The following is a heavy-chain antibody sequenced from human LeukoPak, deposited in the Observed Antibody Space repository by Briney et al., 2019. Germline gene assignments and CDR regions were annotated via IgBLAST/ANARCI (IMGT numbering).Heavy chain of an antibody. V-gene: IGHV3-7*01. CDR2: IKQDGSEK. J-gene: IGHJ6*03. CDR3: ARVNSHNVLRFLEWPQWGHYYYYMDV. Sequence: GGSLRLSCAASGLTFSTSWMTWVRQAPGKGLEWVANIKQDGSEKYYVDSVKGRFTISRDNAKNSLYLQMNSLRAEDTAVYYCARVNSHNVLRFLEWPQWGHYYYYMDVWGKGTTVTVSS. D-gene: IGHD3-3*01. CDR1: GLTFSTSW.